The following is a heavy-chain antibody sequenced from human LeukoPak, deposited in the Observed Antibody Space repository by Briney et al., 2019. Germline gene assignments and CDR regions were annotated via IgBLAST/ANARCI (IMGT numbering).Heavy chain of an antibody. D-gene: IGHD3-10*01. CDR3: AKAVRRSANFGELSP. V-gene: IGHV3-7*01. Sequence: GGSLRLSCADTGFTFSSYWMSWVRQAPGKGLEWVANIKQDGSEKYYVDSVKGRFTISRDNEKKLLYLQMNSLRAEDTAVYYCAKAVRRSANFGELSPWGQGTLVTVSS. CDR1: GFTFSSYW. CDR2: IKQDGSEK. J-gene: IGHJ4*02.